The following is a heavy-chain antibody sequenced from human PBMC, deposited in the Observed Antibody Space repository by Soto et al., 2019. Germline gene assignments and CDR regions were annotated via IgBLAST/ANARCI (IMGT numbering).Heavy chain of an antibody. D-gene: IGHD4-17*01. Sequence: SETLSLTCAVYGGSFSGYYWSWIRQPPGKGLEWIGEINHSGSTNYNPSLKSRVTISVDTSKNQFSLKLSSVTAADTAVYYCARGQATTVTTDYWGQGTLVTVSS. CDR3: ARGQATTVTTDY. J-gene: IGHJ4*02. CDR2: INHSGST. CDR1: GGSFSGYY. V-gene: IGHV4-34*01.